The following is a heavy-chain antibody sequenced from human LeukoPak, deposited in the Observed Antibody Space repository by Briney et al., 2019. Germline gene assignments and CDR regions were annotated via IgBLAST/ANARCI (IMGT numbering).Heavy chain of an antibody. CDR3: ARDRGDYGVHGGYYYYYMGV. CDR2: ISSSGSTI. V-gene: IGHV3-48*03. D-gene: IGHD4-17*01. CDR1: GFTFSSYE. Sequence: GGSLRLSCAASGFTFSSYEMNWVRQAPGKGLEWVSYISSSGSTIYYADSVKGRFTISRDNAKNSLYLQMNSLRAEDTAVYYCARDRGDYGVHGGYYYYYMGVWGKGTTVTVSS. J-gene: IGHJ6*03.